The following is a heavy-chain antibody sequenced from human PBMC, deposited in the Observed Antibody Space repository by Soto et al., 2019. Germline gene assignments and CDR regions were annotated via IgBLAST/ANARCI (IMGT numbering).Heavy chain of an antibody. Sequence: RGEALKISCQGSGYSFANYWIAWERQMPGKGLEWVGVIYPGDSDTRYSPSFRGQVTISADKSISHVYLQWSSLKASDTAMYYCARNRLRQYYYGMDVWGQGTTVTVSS. J-gene: IGHJ6*02. D-gene: IGHD3-10*01. CDR3: ARNRLRQYYYGMDV. V-gene: IGHV5-51*01. CDR2: IYPGDSDT. CDR1: GYSFANYW.